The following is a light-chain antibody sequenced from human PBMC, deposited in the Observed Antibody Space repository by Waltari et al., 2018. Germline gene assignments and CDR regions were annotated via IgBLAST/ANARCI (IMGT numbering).Light chain of an antibody. CDR2: KDN. CDR3: QSGNSRGSYYV. CDR1: ALPKQY. J-gene: IGLJ1*01. V-gene: IGLV3-25*03. Sequence: SYALTQPPSVSVSPGQTARITCSGDALPKQYVYWYQQKPGQAPVLMIYKDNERPSGIPGRFSGSSSGTTVTLTISGVQAEDEADYYCQSGNSRGSYYVFGTGTKVTVL.